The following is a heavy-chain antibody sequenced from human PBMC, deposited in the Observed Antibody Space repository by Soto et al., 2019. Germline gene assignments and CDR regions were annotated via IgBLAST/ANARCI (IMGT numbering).Heavy chain of an antibody. D-gene: IGHD5-12*01. CDR1: GFTFSSYA. CDR2: ISYDGSNK. J-gene: IGHJ4*02. CDR3: AREEYSGSEDY. V-gene: IGHV3-30-3*01. Sequence: QVQLVESGGGVVQPGRSLRLSCAASGFTFSSYAMHWVRQAPGKGLEWVAVISYDGSNKYYADPVKGRFTISRDNSKNTLYLQMNSLRAEDTAVYYCAREEYSGSEDYWGQGTLVTVSS.